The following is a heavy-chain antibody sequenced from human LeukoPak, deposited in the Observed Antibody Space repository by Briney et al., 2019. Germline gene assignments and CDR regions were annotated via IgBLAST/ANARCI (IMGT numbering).Heavy chain of an antibody. J-gene: IGHJ5*02. D-gene: IGHD6-13*01. CDR1: GFTFSSYA. Sequence: GGSLRLSCAASGFTFSSYAMSWVRQAPGKGLEWVSAISGSGGSTYYADSVKGRFTISRDNSKNTLYLQMNSLRAEDTAVYYCAKDGRIAAAGSPPRWFDPWGQGTLVRVSS. CDR3: AKDGRIAAAGSPPRWFDP. CDR2: ISGSGGST. V-gene: IGHV3-23*01.